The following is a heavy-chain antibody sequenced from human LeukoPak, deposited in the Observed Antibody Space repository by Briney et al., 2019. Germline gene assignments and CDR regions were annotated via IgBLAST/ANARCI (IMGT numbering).Heavy chain of an antibody. D-gene: IGHD2-2*01. V-gene: IGHV1-18*01. CDR2: ISAYNGNT. CDR3: ASCSSGTFPCDY. J-gene: IGHJ4*02. CDR1: GYTFTSYG. Sequence: ASVKVSCKASGYTFTSYGISWVRQAPGQGLEWMGWISAYNGNTNYAQKLQGRVTMTTDTSTSTAYMELRSLRSDDTAVYYCASCSSGTFPCDYWGQGTLVTVFS.